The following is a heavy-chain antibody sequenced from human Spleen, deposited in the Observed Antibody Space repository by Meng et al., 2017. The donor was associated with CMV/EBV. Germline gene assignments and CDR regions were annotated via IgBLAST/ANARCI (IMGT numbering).Heavy chain of an antibody. Sequence: SETLSLTCTVSGGSISSSSYYWGWIRQPPGKGLEWIGSIYYSGSTYYNPSLKSRVTISVDTSKNQFSLKLSSVTAADTAVYYCARVLRVGVTAVAFDIWGQGTMVTVSS. CDR3: ARVLRVGVTAVAFDI. V-gene: IGHV4-39*07. D-gene: IGHD1-26*01. CDR1: GGSISSSSYY. CDR2: IYYSGST. J-gene: IGHJ3*02.